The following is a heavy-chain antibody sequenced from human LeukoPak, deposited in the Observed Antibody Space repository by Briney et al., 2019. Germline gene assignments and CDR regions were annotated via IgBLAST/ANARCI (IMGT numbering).Heavy chain of an antibody. V-gene: IGHV4-39*01. CDR2: INYSGNT. J-gene: IGHJ4*02. CDR3: ARHVAYSGRFDY. CDR1: GGSISSTGYY. Sequence: SETLSLTCTVSGGSISSTGYYWGWIRQPPGKGLDWIGYINYSGNTYCNPSLKSRVIISVDTSKKQFFLKLNSVTAADTALYYCARHVAYSGRFDYWGQGTLVTVSS. D-gene: IGHD6-25*01.